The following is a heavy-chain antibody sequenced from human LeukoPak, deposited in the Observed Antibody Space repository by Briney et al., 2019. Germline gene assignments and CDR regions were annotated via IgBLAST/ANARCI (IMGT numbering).Heavy chain of an antibody. V-gene: IGHV3-7*04. Sequence: GGSLRLSGAAPGFTLTTYWMSWVRQAPGKGLEWVANIKPDGSEKSYVDSVKGRFTISRDNAENSLYLQMNSLRAEDTAVYYCAREMDFDYWGQGTLVTVSS. CDR3: AREMDFDY. CDR1: GFTLTTYW. CDR2: IKPDGSEK. J-gene: IGHJ4*02. D-gene: IGHD2-8*01.